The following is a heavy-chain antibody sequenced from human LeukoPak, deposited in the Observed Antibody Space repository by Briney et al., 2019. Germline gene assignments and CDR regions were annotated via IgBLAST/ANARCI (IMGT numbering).Heavy chain of an antibody. CDR2: INPNSGGT. Sequence: GASVKVSCKASGYTFTGYYMYWVRQAPGQGLEWMGWINPNSGGTNYAQKFQGRVTMTRDTSISTAYMELSRLRSDDTAVYYCAREDIVATLVDYWGQGTLVTVSS. D-gene: IGHD5-12*01. CDR1: GYTFTGYY. CDR3: AREDIVATLVDY. J-gene: IGHJ4*02. V-gene: IGHV1-2*02.